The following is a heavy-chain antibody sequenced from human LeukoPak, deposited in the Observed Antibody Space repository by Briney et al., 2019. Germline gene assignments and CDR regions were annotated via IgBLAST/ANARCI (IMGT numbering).Heavy chain of an antibody. Sequence: GASVKVSCKAFGYTFTTYYMHWVRQAPGQGLEWMGIINPSGGSTFYAQKFQGRVTMTRDTFTSTVYMELSSLRSEDTAVYYCARRYCSGGSCSFEYWGQGTLVTVSS. J-gene: IGHJ4*02. V-gene: IGHV1-46*01. D-gene: IGHD2-15*01. CDR3: ARRYCSGGSCSFEY. CDR1: GYTFTTYY. CDR2: INPSGGST.